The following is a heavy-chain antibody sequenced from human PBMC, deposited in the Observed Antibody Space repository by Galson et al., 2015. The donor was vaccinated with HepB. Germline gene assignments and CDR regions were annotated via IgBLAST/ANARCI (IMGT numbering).Heavy chain of an antibody. CDR3: ATGTLALSGPSLY. D-gene: IGHD2-15*01. Sequence: SLRLSCAVSGFTFSSYAMRWVRQAPGKGLEWVSVISGSGGSTYYADSVKGRFTISRDNSENTLNLQLNSLTAEDTAVYYCATGTLALSGPSLYWGQGTLVIVSS. CDR1: GFTFSSYA. V-gene: IGHV3-23*01. J-gene: IGHJ4*02. CDR2: ISGSGGST.